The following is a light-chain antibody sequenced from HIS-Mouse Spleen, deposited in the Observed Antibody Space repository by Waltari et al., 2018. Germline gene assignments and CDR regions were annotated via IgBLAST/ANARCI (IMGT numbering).Light chain of an antibody. V-gene: IGKV1-5*03. CDR3: QQYNSYSPRT. Sequence: DIQMTQSPSTLSASVGDRVTITCRASQSISSWLAWYQQKPGKAPKLLIYKASSLESGVPSRFSGSGSGTEFTLTISSLQPDDFATYYCQQYNSYSPRTFGRGTKLEIK. J-gene: IGKJ2*01. CDR2: KAS. CDR1: QSISSW.